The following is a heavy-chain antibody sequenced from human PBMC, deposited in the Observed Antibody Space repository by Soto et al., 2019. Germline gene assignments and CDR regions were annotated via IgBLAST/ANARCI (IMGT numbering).Heavy chain of an antibody. Sequence: GGSLRLSCAASGFSFNKYGMHWVRQAPGKGLEWVAYVSSDGSNQYYADSVKGRFTISRDNSKSTLFLQLDSLRVDDTAVYYCAKDRVIQLLPIWPDPWGQGTLVTVSS. V-gene: IGHV3-30*18. D-gene: IGHD2-2*01. J-gene: IGHJ5*02. CDR2: VSSDGSNQ. CDR3: AKDRVIQLLPIWPDP. CDR1: GFSFNKYG.